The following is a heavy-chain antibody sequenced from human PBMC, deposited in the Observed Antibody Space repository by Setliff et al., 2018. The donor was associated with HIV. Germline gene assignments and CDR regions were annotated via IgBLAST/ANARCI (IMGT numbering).Heavy chain of an antibody. Sequence: PGGSLRLSCTASGFTFGDYAMSWVRQAPGKGLEWVGFIRSKAYGGTTEYAASVKDRFTVSRDDSKSIAYLQINSLKTEDTAVYYCTRDKGYAFDIWGQGTMGTVSS. CDR1: GFTFGDYA. J-gene: IGHJ3*02. CDR2: IRSKAYGGTT. D-gene: IGHD5-18*01. CDR3: TRDKGYAFDI. V-gene: IGHV3-49*04.